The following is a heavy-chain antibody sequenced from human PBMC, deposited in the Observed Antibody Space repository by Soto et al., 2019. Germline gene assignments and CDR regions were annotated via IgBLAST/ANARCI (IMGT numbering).Heavy chain of an antibody. V-gene: IGHV3-21*01. Sequence: EVQLVESGGGLVKPGGSLRLSCAASGFTFSRYSMNWVRQAPGKGLEWVSSISSTSDYIYYADSVKGRFTISRDNAKNSLYLQMNSLRAEDTAVYYCARVVYYDSSGYQCCGQGTLVTVSS. D-gene: IGHD3-22*01. CDR2: ISSTSDYI. CDR1: GFTFSRYS. J-gene: IGHJ4*02. CDR3: ARVVYYDSSGYQC.